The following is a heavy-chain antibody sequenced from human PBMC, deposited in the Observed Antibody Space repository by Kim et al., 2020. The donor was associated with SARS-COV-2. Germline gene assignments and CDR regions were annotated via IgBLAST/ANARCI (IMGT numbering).Heavy chain of an antibody. J-gene: IGHJ6*02. CDR1: GFTFSDYY. Sequence: GGSLRLSCAASGFTFSDYYMSWIRQAPGKGLEWVSYISSSSSYTNYADSVKGRFTISRDNAKNSLYLQMNSLRAEDTAVYYCARVGYDYVWGSYRDYYYYYGMDFWGQGTTVTVS. V-gene: IGHV3-11*05. CDR2: ISSSSSYT. D-gene: IGHD3-16*02. CDR3: ARVGYDYVWGSYRDYYYYYGMDF.